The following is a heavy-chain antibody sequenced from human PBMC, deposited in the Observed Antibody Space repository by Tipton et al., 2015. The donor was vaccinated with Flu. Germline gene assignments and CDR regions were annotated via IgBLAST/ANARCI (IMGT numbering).Heavy chain of an antibody. CDR3: ARGIAEAREAWWYFDL. V-gene: IGHV4-59*01. J-gene: IGHJ2*01. CDR1: GGSISSYY. CDR2: IYYSGST. Sequence: TLSLTCTVSGGSISSYYWSWIRQPPGKGLEWIGYIYYSGSTNYNPSLKSRVTISVDTSKNQFSLKLSSVTAADTAAYYCARGIAEAREAWWYFDLWGHGTLVTVSS. D-gene: IGHD6-19*01.